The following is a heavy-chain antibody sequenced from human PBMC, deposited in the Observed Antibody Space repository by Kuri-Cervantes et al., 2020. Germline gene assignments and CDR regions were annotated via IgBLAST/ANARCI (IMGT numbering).Heavy chain of an antibody. J-gene: IGHJ5*02. Sequence: GGSLRLSCKASGYTFTGYYMHWVRQAPGQGLEWMGWINPNSGGTNYAQKFQGRVTMTRDTSISTAYMELSRLGSDDTAVYYCARDADDLITMIAVEGFGVDPWGQGTLVTVSS. CDR2: INPNSGGT. V-gene: IGHV1-2*02. D-gene: IGHD3-22*01. CDR1: GYTFTGYY. CDR3: ARDADDLITMIAVEGFGVDP.